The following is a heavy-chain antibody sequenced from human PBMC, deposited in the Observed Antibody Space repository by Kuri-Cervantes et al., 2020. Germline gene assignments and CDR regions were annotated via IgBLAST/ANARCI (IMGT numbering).Heavy chain of an antibody. D-gene: IGHD1/OR15-1a*01. CDR1: GGTFSSYP. Sequence: ASVKVSCKASGGTFSSYPISWVRQAPGQGLGWMGWINPNSGGTNYAQKFQGWVTMTRDTSISTAYMELSRLRSDDTAVYYCARGPLGPRKQGFDYWGQGTLVTVSS. V-gene: IGHV1-2*04. J-gene: IGHJ4*02. CDR3: ARGPLGPRKQGFDY. CDR2: INPNSGGT.